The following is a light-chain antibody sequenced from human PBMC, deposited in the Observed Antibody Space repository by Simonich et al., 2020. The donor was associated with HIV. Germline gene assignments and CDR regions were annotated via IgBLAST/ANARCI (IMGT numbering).Light chain of an antibody. V-gene: IGKV2-28*01. CDR1: QSLLHRNGNNY. J-gene: IGKJ1*01. Sequence: DIVMTQSPLSLPVTPGEAASSSCRSIQSLLHRNGNNYLDWYLQKQWQSPQLLIYLGSNRASGVPDRFRGSGSGTDFTLKISRVEAEDVGVYYCMQTLQSRTFGQGTKVEIK. CDR2: LGS. CDR3: MQTLQSRT.